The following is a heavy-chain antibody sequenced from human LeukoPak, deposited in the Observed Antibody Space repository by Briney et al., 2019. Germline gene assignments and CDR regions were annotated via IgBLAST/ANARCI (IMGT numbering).Heavy chain of an antibody. CDR1: SGSISSSNYY. J-gene: IGHJ4*02. V-gene: IGHV4-61*02. CDR2: ISTIGIT. D-gene: IGHD5-12*01. Sequence: PSQTLSLTCTVSSGSISSSNYYWSWIRQPAGKGLEWIGRISTIGITNYNPSLNSRVTISIDTSKNQFSLKLSSVTAADTAVYYCARERKFSDGSGYDYWYWGQGTLVTVSS. CDR3: ARERKFSDGSGYDYWY.